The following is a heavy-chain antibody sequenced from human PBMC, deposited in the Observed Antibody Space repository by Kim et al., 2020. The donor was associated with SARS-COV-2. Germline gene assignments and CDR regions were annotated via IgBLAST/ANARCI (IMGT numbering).Heavy chain of an antibody. CDR1: GYTFTGYY. V-gene: IGHV1-2*06. J-gene: IGHJ5*02. CDR2: INPNSGGT. D-gene: IGHD2-15*01. Sequence: ASVKVSCKASGYTFTGYYMHWVRQAPGQGLEWMGRINPNSGGTNYAQKFQGRVTMTRDTSISTAYMELSRLRSDDTAVYYCARDNCSGGSCYSWWFDPWGEGTLVTVS. CDR3: ARDNCSGGSCYSWWFDP.